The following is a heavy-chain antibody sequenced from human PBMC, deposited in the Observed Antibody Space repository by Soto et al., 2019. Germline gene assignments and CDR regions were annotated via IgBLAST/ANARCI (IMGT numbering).Heavy chain of an antibody. CDR1: GDTISTGGYT. V-gene: IGHV4-30-2*01. J-gene: IGHJ3*02. D-gene: IGHD3-16*02. Sequence: PSETLSLTCDVSGDTISTGGYTWAWIRQPPGKALEWIGHTYHSGNPYYNPSLKSRVFISVDRSKNQFFLKVRSVTAADTAVYYCANLDMITFGGVIGPNDEFDIWGPGIMVT. CDR2: TYHSGNP. CDR3: ANLDMITFGGVIGPNDEFDI.